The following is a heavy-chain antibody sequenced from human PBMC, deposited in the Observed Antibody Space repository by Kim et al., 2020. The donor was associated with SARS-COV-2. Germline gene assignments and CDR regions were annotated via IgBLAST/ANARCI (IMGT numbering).Heavy chain of an antibody. CDR3: VRDHRGYSAYDYHHYHFYGMDV. D-gene: IGHD5-12*01. V-gene: IGHV3-74*01. Sequence: GGSLRLSCAASGFPLTKYWMHWVRQAPGKGLVWVSEINIDGSSTNYADSVKGRFTISRDNSKNMLHLQMNSLRAEDTAVYYCVRDHRGYSAYDYHHYHFYGMDVWGQRTTVTVFS. CDR2: INIDGSST. J-gene: IGHJ6*02. CDR1: GFPLTKYW.